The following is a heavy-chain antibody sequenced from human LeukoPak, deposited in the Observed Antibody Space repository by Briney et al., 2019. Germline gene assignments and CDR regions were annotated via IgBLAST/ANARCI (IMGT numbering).Heavy chain of an antibody. Sequence: SETLSLTCSVSGGSISSNNYYWGWIRRPPGRGLEWIGCIYYSGSTHYNPSLKSRVTISVDTSKNQFSLRLSAVTAADTAVYYCARLIYYDNSGYPANWGQGSLVTVSS. CDR1: GGSISSNNYY. D-gene: IGHD3-22*01. CDR2: IYYSGST. CDR3: ARLIYYDNSGYPAN. J-gene: IGHJ4*02. V-gene: IGHV4-39*07.